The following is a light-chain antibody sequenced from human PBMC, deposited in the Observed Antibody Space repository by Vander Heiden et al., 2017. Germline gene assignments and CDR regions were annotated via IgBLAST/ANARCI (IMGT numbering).Light chain of an antibody. V-gene: IGKV1-33*01. CDR2: DAS. J-gene: IGKJ4*01. CDR1: QDISNY. CDR3: QQYDNLPLT. Sequence: DIHMTHSPSSLSVSVADRVTITCQASQDISNYLNWYQQKPGKAPKLLIYDASNLETGVPSRFSGSGSGTDFTFTISSLQPEDIATYYCQQYDNLPLTFGGGTKVEIK.